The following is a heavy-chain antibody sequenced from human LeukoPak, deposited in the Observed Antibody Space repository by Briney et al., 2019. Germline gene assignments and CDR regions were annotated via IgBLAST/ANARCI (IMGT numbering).Heavy chain of an antibody. CDR3: ARHARGYSYDENFDY. D-gene: IGHD5-18*01. V-gene: IGHV4-39*01. CDR1: GGSISSSSYY. Sequence: SETLSLTCTVSGGSISSSSYYWGWIRQPPGKGLEWIGSIYYSGSTYYNPSLKSRVTISVDTSKNQFSLKLSSVTAADTAVYYCARHARGYSYDENFDYWGQGTLVTVSS. J-gene: IGHJ4*02. CDR2: IYYSGST.